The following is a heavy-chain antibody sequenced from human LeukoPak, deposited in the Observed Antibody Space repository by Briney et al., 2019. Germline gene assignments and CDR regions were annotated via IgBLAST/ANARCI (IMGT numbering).Heavy chain of an antibody. J-gene: IGHJ4*02. CDR3: ARDGSSGWYSDY. V-gene: IGHV3-20*01. CDR1: GFNFDGHG. D-gene: IGHD6-19*01. Sequence: GGSLRLSCAASGFNFDGHGMSWVRQAPGKGLEWVSGISWNGGSTGYADSVKGRFTISRDSSTNSLYLQMNSVRDEDTALYHRARDGSSGWYSDYWGQGTLVTVSS. CDR2: ISWNGGST.